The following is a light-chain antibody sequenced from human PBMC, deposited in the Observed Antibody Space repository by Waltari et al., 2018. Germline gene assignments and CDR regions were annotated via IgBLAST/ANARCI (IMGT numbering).Light chain of an antibody. V-gene: IGKV1-5*03. CDR1: QYISSW. CDR2: KAS. CDR3: QQYNTYPLT. J-gene: IGKJ5*01. Sequence: DIQMTQSPSTLSASVGDRVTITCRASQYISSWLAWYHQKPGKAPKLLIYKASILESGVPSRFSGRESGTEFTLNISSLQPDDFATYYCQQYNTYPLTFGQGTRLEI.